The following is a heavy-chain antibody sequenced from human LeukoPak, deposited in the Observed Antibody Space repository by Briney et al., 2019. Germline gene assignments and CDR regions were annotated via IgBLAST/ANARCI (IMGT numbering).Heavy chain of an antibody. D-gene: IGHD3-22*01. Sequence: PGGSLRLSCAASGFTFSSYAMIWVRQAPGVGLECVSVISNDGTTYYADSVKGRFSISRDNSKNIVFLQMNSLRAEDTAVYYCARDNTICGYYEIGYWGQGTLVTVSS. J-gene: IGHJ4*02. CDR3: ARDNTICGYYEIGY. CDR1: GFTFSSYA. CDR2: ISNDGTT. V-gene: IGHV3-53*01.